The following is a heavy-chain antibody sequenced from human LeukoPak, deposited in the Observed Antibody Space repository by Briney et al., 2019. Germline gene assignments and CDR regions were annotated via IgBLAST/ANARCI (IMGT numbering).Heavy chain of an antibody. CDR1: GDSISSYY. CDR2: IYTSGST. J-gene: IGHJ5*02. CDR3: ARDRQWLPTNWFDP. V-gene: IGHV4-4*07. Sequence: SETLSLTCTVSGDSISSYYWSWIRQPAGKGLEWIGRIYTSGSTNYNPSLKSRVTMSVDTSKNQFSLKLSSVTAADTAVYYCARDRQWLPTNWFDPWGQGTLVTVSS. D-gene: IGHD6-19*01.